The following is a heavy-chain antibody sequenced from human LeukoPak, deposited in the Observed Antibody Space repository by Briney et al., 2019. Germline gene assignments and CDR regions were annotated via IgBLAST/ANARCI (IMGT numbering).Heavy chain of an antibody. CDR3: AKDHSGYDGGYFDY. J-gene: IGHJ4*02. CDR2: LSHDGSNK. V-gene: IGHV3-30*18. D-gene: IGHD5-12*01. Sequence: PGGSLRLSCAASGFTFSNYDMHWVRQAPGKGLEWVAVLSHDGSNKQYADSVKGRSTISRDNSKNTLYLQMNSLRAEDTAVYYCAKDHSGYDGGYFDYWGQGTLVTVSS. CDR1: GFTFSNYD.